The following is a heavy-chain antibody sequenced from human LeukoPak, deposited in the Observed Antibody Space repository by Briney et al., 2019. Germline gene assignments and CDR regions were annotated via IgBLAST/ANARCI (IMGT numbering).Heavy chain of an antibody. CDR1: GFSFSDYA. CDR3: AKGLKTAVGPYKGYHYYMDV. V-gene: IGHV3-21*04. Sequence: PGGSLTLSCAASGFSFSDYAMTWVRQAPGKGLEWVSSISSGSSYIYYADSVKGRFTISRDNSKNTLSLQVSSLRAEDTAIYYCAKGLKTAVGPYKGYHYYMDVWGKGTTVTVSS. CDR2: ISSGSSYI. D-gene: IGHD5-18*01. J-gene: IGHJ6*03.